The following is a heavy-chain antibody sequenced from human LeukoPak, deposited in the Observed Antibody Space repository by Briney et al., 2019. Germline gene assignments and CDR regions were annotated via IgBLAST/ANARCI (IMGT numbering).Heavy chain of an antibody. CDR3: ARHGARGD. CDR2: IIPILGIA. D-gene: IGHD3-10*01. CDR1: GGTFSSYA. J-gene: IGHJ4*02. V-gene: IGHV1-69*04. Sequence: ASVKVSCKASGGTFSSYAISWVRQAPGQGLEWMGRIIPILGIANYAQKFQGRVTSTADKSTSTAYIELSSLRSEDTAVYYCARHGARGDWGPGTPVTASS.